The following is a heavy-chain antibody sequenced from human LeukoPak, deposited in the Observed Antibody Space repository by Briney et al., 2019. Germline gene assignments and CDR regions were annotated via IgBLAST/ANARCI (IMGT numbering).Heavy chain of an antibody. D-gene: IGHD6-13*01. CDR3: ACIAAAGTGEYAFDI. J-gene: IGHJ3*02. Sequence: EASVKVSCKASGGTFSSYAISWVRRAPGQGLEWMGGIIPIFGTANYAQKFQGRVTITADESTSTAYMELSSLRSEDTAVYYCACIAAAGTGEYAFDIWGQGTMVTVSS. CDR2: IIPIFGTA. V-gene: IGHV1-69*13. CDR1: GGTFSSYA.